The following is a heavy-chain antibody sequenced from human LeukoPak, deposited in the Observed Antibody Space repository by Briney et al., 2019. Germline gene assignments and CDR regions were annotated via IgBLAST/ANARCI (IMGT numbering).Heavy chain of an antibody. CDR1: GGTFSSYA. CDR3: ARAAAAADYYYYYMDV. Sequence: SVKVSCKASGGTFSSYAISWVRQAPGQGLEWMGGIIPIFGTANYAQKFQGRVTITADESTSTAYMELSSLRSEDMAVYYCARAAAAADYYYYYMDVWGKGTTVTVSS. D-gene: IGHD2-15*01. CDR2: IIPIFGTA. V-gene: IGHV1-69*01. J-gene: IGHJ6*03.